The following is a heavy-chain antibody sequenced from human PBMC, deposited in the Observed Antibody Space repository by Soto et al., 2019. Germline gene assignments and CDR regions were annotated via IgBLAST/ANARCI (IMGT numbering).Heavy chain of an antibody. CDR3: ARDFEPHCSGGSCYSHYFDY. CDR1: GFTFSSYS. J-gene: IGHJ4*02. D-gene: IGHD2-15*01. Sequence: GGSLRLSCAASGFTFSSYSMNWVRQAPGKGLEWVSSISSSSSYIYYADSVKGRFTISRDNAKNSLYLQMNSLRAEDTAVYYCARDFEPHCSGGSCYSHYFDYWGQGTLVTVSS. V-gene: IGHV3-21*01. CDR2: ISSSSSYI.